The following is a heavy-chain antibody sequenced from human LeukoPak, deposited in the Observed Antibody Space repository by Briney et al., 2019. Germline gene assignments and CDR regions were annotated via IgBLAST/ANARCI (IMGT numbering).Heavy chain of an antibody. V-gene: IGHV3-48*03. CDR3: AGCSGWYMGAPFDY. CDR2: SSYSGSII. Sequence: GGSLRLSCAASGFTFSSYEMNWVRQAPGKGLEWVAYSSYSGSIIYYADSVKGRFTISRDNSKNLLYLQMSSLRAKDTATYYCAGCSGWYMGAPFDYWGQGTLVTVSS. D-gene: IGHD6-19*01. CDR1: GFTFSSYE. J-gene: IGHJ4*02.